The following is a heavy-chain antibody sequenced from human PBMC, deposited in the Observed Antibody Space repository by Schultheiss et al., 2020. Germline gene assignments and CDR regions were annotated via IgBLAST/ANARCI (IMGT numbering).Heavy chain of an antibody. CDR1: GFTFSDYY. J-gene: IGHJ4*02. D-gene: IGHD6-13*01. Sequence: GGSLRLSCAASGFTFSDYYMSWIRQAPGKGLEWVAVISYDGSNKYYADSVKGRFTISRDNSKNTLYLQMNSLRAEDTAVYYCARTRSSSSSPIDYWGQGTLVTVSS. CDR3: ARTRSSSSSPIDY. V-gene: IGHV3-30*03. CDR2: ISYDGSNK.